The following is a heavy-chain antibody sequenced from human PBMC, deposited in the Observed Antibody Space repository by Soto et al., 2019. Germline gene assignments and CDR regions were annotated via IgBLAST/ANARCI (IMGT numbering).Heavy chain of an antibody. J-gene: IGHJ2*01. CDR2: IYYSGST. D-gene: IGHD6-6*01. V-gene: IGHV4-39*07. Sequence: SETLSLTCTVSGGSISSSSYYWGWIRQPPGKGLEWIGSIYYSGSTYYNPSLKSRVTISVDTSKNQFSLKLSSVTAADTAVYYCARRNAIAALLWYFDLWGRGTLVTVSS. CDR3: ARRNAIAALLWYFDL. CDR1: GGSISSSSYY.